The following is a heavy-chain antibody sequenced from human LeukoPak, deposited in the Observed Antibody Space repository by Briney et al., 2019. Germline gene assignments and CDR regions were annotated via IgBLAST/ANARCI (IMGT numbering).Heavy chain of an antibody. V-gene: IGHV3-23*01. Sequence: GGSLRLSCAASGFTFSSYAMSWVRQAPGKGLEWVSAISGSGGSTYYADSVKGRFTISRDNSKNTLYLQMNSLRAEDTAVYYCAGSYSSGWYYYYYYGMDVWGQGTTVTVS. J-gene: IGHJ6*02. CDR3: AGSYSSGWYYYYYYGMDV. D-gene: IGHD6-19*01. CDR1: GFTFSSYA. CDR2: ISGSGGST.